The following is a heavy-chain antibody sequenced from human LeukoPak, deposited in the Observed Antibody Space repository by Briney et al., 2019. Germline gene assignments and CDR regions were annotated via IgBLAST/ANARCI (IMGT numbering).Heavy chain of an antibody. D-gene: IGHD6-19*01. CDR3: ARDTGGAVADASAFDN. Sequence: GGSLRLSCAASGFTFSSYSMNWVRQAPGKGLEWVSSISSSSSSIYYADSVKGRFTISRDNAKNSLYLQMNSLRAEDTAVYYCARDTGGAVADASAFDNWGQGTMVTVSS. V-gene: IGHV3-21*01. J-gene: IGHJ3*02. CDR1: GFTFSSYS. CDR2: ISSSSSSI.